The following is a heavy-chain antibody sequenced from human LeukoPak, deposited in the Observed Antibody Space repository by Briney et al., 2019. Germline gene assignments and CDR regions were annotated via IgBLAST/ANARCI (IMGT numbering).Heavy chain of an antibody. CDR2: LKFDGKSK. CDR1: GFTFSKYG. Sequence: GGSLRLSCVASGFTFSKYGLHWVRQPPGKGLEWVAFLKFDGKSKYYATSVKSRFTISRETPENTLYLQIDGLRPEDTAVYYCAKDDAPNFGNAFDLWGQGTKLTVSS. V-gene: IGHV3-30*02. CDR3: AKDDAPNFGNAFDL. D-gene: IGHD1-1*01. J-gene: IGHJ3*01.